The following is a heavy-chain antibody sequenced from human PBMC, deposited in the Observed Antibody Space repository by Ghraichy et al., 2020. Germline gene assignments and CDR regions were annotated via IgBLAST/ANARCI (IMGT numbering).Heavy chain of an antibody. J-gene: IGHJ6*02. Sequence: GESLNISCAASGFTFSSYWMSWVRQAPGKGLEWVANIKQDGSEKYYVDSVKGRFTISRDNAKNSVYLQMNSLRAEDTAVYYCARDRLKTGTTRFYYYGMDVWGQGTTVTVSS. D-gene: IGHD1-7*01. CDR2: IKQDGSEK. V-gene: IGHV3-7*03. CDR1: GFTFSSYW. CDR3: ARDRLKTGTTRFYYYGMDV.